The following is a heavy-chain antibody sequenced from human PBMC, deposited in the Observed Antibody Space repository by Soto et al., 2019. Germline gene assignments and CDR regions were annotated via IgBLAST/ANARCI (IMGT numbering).Heavy chain of an antibody. CDR3: LREGYNWNNVGYYYGMGD. Sequence: GGSLRLSCAASGFTFSSYAMHWVRQAPGKGLEWVAVISYDGSNKYYADSVKGRFTISRDNSKNTLYLQMNSLRAEDSAVYYCLREGYNWNNVGYYYGMGDWGQGTTVTVSS. CDR1: GFTFSSYA. V-gene: IGHV3-30-3*01. J-gene: IGHJ6*02. D-gene: IGHD1-20*01. CDR2: ISYDGSNK.